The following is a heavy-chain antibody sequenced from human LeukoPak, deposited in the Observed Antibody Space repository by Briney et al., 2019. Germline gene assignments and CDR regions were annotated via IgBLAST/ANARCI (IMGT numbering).Heavy chain of an antibody. D-gene: IGHD3-9*01. V-gene: IGHV1-18*04. J-gene: IGHJ5*02. CDR3: ARGFWAGDILTGYYWMPPAPFDP. Sequence: ASVKVSCKASGYTFTSYGISWVRQAPGQGLEWMGRISAYNGNTNYAQRLQGRVTMTTDTSTSTAYMELRSLRSDDTAVYYCARGFWAGDILTGYYWMPPAPFDPWGQGTLVTASS. CDR1: GYTFTSYG. CDR2: ISAYNGNT.